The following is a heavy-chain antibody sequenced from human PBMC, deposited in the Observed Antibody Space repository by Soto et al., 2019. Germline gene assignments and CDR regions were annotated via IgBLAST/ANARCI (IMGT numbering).Heavy chain of an antibody. CDR1: GFTFSSYG. Sequence: PGGSLRLSCAASGFTFSSYGMHWVRQAPGKGLEWVAVISYDGSNKYYADSVKGRFTISRDNSKNTLYLQMNSLRAEDTAVYYCAKNGLRSCYVFDYWGQGTLVTVSS. CDR3: AKNGLRSCYVFDY. J-gene: IGHJ4*02. V-gene: IGHV3-30*18. CDR2: ISYDGSNK. D-gene: IGHD3-16*01.